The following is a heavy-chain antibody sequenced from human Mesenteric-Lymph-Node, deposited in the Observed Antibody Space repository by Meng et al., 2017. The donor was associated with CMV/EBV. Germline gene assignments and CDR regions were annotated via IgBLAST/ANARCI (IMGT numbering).Heavy chain of an antibody. V-gene: IGHV4-59*01. J-gene: IGHJ4*02. CDR1: RGSLNNYY. D-gene: IGHD3-3*01. CDR3: ARGGYYNLWSGYFPLDF. CDR2: IYYSGST. Sequence: GSPRLSCAVSRGSLNNYYWSWVRQSPDKGLEWIGSIYYSGSTKYSPSFKSRVTISVDTSNNQFSLELSSVIAADTAIYYCARGGYYNLWSGYFPLDFWGQGTLVTVSS.